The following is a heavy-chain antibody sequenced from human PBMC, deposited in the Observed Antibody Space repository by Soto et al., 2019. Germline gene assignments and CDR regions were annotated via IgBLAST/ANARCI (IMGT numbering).Heavy chain of an antibody. J-gene: IGHJ4*02. CDR3: ARVYSVNYLGYFDY. CDR2: IFYTGST. D-gene: IGHD6-13*01. CDR1: GGSISSTSIGSTTFY. Sequence: SETLSLTCTVSGGSISSTSIGSTTFYWSWIRKHPGKGLECIGYIFYTGSTYYNPTLKSRVTMSVDTSKRQFSLNLSSLTAADTAVYYCARVYSVNYLGYFDYWGQGALVTVSS. V-gene: IGHV4-31*03.